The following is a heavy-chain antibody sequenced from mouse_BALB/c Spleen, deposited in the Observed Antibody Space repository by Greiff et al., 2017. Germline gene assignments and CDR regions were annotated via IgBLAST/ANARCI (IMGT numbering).Heavy chain of an antibody. CDR2: ISYDGSN. D-gene: IGHD1-1*01. CDR1: GYSITSGYY. Sequence: EVKLMESGPGLVKPSQSLSLTCSVTGYSITSGYYWNWIRQFPGNTLEWMGYISYDGSNNYNPSLKNRISITRDTSKNQFFLKLNSVTTEDTATYYCARNYLYAMDYWGQGTSVTVSS. CDR3: ARNYLYAMDY. J-gene: IGHJ4*01. V-gene: IGHV3-6*02.